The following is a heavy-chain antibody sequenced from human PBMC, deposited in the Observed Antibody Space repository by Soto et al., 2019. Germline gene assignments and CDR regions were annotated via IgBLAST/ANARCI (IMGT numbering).Heavy chain of an antibody. CDR3: AKGRGGSGSLTPRVDF. Sequence: EVQLLESGGGLVQPGGSLRLSCAASGFTFNNYAMTWFRQAPGKGLEWVSAIRGGGDTTSYADSVKGRFTVSRDGSKNTLYLQMSSLRAEDTALYYCAKGRGGSGSLTPRVDFWGQGTLVTVSS. D-gene: IGHD3-10*01. CDR1: GFTFNNYA. J-gene: IGHJ4*02. CDR2: IRGGGDTT. V-gene: IGHV3-23*01.